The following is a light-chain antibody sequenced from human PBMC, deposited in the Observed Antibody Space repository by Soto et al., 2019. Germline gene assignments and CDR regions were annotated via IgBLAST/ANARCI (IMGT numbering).Light chain of an antibody. J-gene: IGKJ3*01. CDR1: ESVSDN. CDR3: QQRSNWPFT. CDR2: AAS. Sequence: EKVMTPSPATWSVSPGESATLSGRAIESVSDNLAWYHQKPGQAHRLLIYAASNRATGIPARFSGSGSGTDFTLTISGLEPEDFAVYYCQQRSNWPFTFGPGTKVEIK. V-gene: IGKV3-11*01.